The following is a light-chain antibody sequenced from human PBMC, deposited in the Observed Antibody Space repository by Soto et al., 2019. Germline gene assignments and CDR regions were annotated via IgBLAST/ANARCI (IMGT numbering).Light chain of an antibody. Sequence: QAVLTQPPSVSAAPGQKFTISCSGSSSNIGGKSVSWYQQRPGTAPKLLIYDDNKRRSGITDRFSGSKSGTSATLGITGFQTGDEADYYCGSWDSSLSAYVFGTGTKVTVL. CDR1: SSNIGGKS. CDR2: DDN. CDR3: GSWDSSLSAYV. J-gene: IGLJ1*01. V-gene: IGLV1-51*01.